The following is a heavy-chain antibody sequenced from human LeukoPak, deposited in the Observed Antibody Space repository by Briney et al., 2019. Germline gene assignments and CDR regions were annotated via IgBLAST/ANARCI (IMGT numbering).Heavy chain of an antibody. Sequence: SETLSLTCTVSGGSISNYYWSWIRQPAGKGLEWIGRIHISGSTNYNPSLKSRVTMSLDTSKNQLSLRLSSVTAADTAVYYCARLAAAYGINYYYYYYMDVWGKGTTVTVSS. CDR1: GGSISNYY. D-gene: IGHD6-13*01. J-gene: IGHJ6*03. V-gene: IGHV4-4*07. CDR3: ARLAAAYGINYYYYYYMDV. CDR2: IHISGST.